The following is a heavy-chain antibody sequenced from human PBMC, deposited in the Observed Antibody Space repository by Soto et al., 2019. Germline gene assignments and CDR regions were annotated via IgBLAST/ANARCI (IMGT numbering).Heavy chain of an antibody. V-gene: IGHV3-7*01. J-gene: IGHJ4*02. D-gene: IGHD3-10*01. Sequence: PGGSLRLSCAASGFIFSNYWMTWVRQSPVRGLERVANIKSDGSEDYYVDSVRGRSTISRDKAKNSVYLQINSLRDEDTAVYYCTRDRGWQQFDYWGQGIQVPGSS. CDR1: GFIFSNYW. CDR3: TRDRGWQQFDY. CDR2: IKSDGSED.